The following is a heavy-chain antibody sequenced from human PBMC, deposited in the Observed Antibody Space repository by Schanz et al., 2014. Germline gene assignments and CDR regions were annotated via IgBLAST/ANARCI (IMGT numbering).Heavy chain of an antibody. Sequence: QVHLVESGGGLVKPGGSLRLSCAASGFTFSDYYMTWIRQAPGKGLEWVSYINGGGETTYYADSVRGRFTISRDNAKNSLFLQMNSLRAEDTAVYYCAKDLAVAGDYWGQGTLVTVSS. J-gene: IGHJ4*02. V-gene: IGHV3-11*04. CDR2: INGGGETT. D-gene: IGHD6-19*01. CDR3: AKDLAVAGDY. CDR1: GFTFSDYY.